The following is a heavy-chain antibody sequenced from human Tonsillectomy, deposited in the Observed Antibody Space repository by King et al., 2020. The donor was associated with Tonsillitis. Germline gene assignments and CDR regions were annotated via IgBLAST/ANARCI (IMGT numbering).Heavy chain of an antibody. Sequence: VQLVESGGDLVQPGGSLRLSCAASGFTVSSSEIHCVRQVTGKGLEWVSAIDTAGGTYYAGSVKGRFIISRENVRNALSLQMNSLRAGDTAVYHCATEAKCRSGTCGLDFWGQGTLVTVSS. D-gene: IGHD1-26*01. V-gene: IGHV3-13*01. CDR1: GFTVSSSE. CDR3: ATEAKCRSGTCGLDF. CDR2: IDTAGGT. J-gene: IGHJ4*02.